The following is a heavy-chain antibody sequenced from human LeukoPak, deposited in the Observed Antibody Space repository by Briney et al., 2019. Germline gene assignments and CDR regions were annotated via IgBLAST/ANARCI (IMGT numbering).Heavy chain of an antibody. Sequence: SGGSLRLSCAASGFILSDYWMGWVRQAPGRGLEWVANIKQDGSEKYYVDSVKGRFTISRDNAKNSLYLQMNSLRAEDTAVYYCASHGYWGQGTLVTVSS. CDR2: IKQDGSEK. J-gene: IGHJ4*02. CDR3: ASHGY. V-gene: IGHV3-7*05. CDR1: GFILSDYW.